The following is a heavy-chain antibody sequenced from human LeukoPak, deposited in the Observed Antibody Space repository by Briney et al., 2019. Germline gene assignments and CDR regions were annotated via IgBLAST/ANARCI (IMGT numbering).Heavy chain of an antibody. CDR3: ARAVSSSGSYQLWRKSCAFDI. Sequence: ASVKVSCKASGYTFTGYYMHWVRQAPGQGLAWMGWINPNSGGTNYAQKFQGRVTVTRYTSISTAYMELSRLRSDDTAVYYCARAVSSSGSYQLWRKSCAFDIWGQGTMVTVSS. J-gene: IGHJ3*02. D-gene: IGHD1-26*01. V-gene: IGHV1-2*02. CDR2: INPNSGGT. CDR1: GYTFTGYY.